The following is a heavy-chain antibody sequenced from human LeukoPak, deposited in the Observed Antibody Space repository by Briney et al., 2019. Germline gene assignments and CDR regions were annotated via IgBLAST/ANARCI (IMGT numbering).Heavy chain of an antibody. Sequence: SETLSLTCTVSGDSISSYYCSWIRQPPGKGLEWIGYIYYSGSTSYNPSLKSRVTISLDTSNNQFSLKLRSVTAADTAVYYCAKDISGGDCPDYWGQGTLVTVSS. CDR3: AKDISGGDCPDY. D-gene: IGHD2-21*02. V-gene: IGHV4-59*01. CDR2: IYYSGST. J-gene: IGHJ4*02. CDR1: GDSISSYY.